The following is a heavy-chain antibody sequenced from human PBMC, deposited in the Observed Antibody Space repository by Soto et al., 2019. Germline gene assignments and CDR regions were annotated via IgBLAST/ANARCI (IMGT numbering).Heavy chain of an antibody. CDR2: ISTSSNYI. CDR1: GFTVSSNY. V-gene: IGHV3-21*01. CDR3: ARRVHSGSFDY. D-gene: IGHD1-26*01. J-gene: IGHJ4*02. Sequence: GGSLRLSCAASGFTVSSNYMNWVRQAPGKGLEWVSFISTSSNYIYYADSVKGRFTISRDNARNSLYLQMNSLRAEDTAVYYCARRVHSGSFDYWGQGTLVTVSS.